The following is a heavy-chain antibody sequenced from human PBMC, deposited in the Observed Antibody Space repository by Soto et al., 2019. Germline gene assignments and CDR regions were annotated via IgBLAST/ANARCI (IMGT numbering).Heavy chain of an antibody. CDR1: GYSFTSYW. D-gene: IGHD2-21*02. J-gene: IGHJ6*02. CDR2: IDPSDSYT. CDR3: ARLGVVVTATSDYYYYGMDV. Sequence: PGESLKISCKGSGYSFTSYWISWVRQMPGKGLEWMGRIDPSDSYTNYSPSFQGHVTISADKSISTAYLQWSSLKASDTAMYYCARLGVVVTATSDYYYYGMDVWGQGTTVTVSS. V-gene: IGHV5-10-1*01.